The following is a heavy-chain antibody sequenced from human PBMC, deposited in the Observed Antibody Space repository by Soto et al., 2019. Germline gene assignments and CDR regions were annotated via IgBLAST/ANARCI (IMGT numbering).Heavy chain of an antibody. D-gene: IGHD3-10*01. J-gene: IGHJ6*03. CDR1: GYPFTSYD. Sequence: QVQLVQSGAEVKKPGSSVKVSCKASGYPFTSYDSNWVRQATGQGLEWLGWMKPNSGNTGYAQKCQGRVTMTRNTSISTAYMELSSLRYEDTAVYYCEGGTRRGGAFGPKFYYYYMDVWGQGTTVTVSS. CDR3: EGGTRRGGAFGPKFYYYYMDV. CDR2: MKPNSGNT. V-gene: IGHV1-8*01.